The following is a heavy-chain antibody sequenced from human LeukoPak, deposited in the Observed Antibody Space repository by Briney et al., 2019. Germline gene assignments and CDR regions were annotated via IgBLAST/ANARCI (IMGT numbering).Heavy chain of an antibody. J-gene: IGHJ6*03. D-gene: IGHD2-8*01. CDR1: GFTFSSYS. Sequence: GGSLRLSCAASGFTFSSYSMNWVRQAPGKGLEWVSSISSSSSYIYYADSVKGRFTISRDNAKNSLYLQMNSLRAEDTAVYYCAREGCTNGVCYATDFYYYYMDVWGKGTTVTVSS. CDR2: ISSSSSYI. CDR3: AREGCTNGVCYATDFYYYYMDV. V-gene: IGHV3-21*01.